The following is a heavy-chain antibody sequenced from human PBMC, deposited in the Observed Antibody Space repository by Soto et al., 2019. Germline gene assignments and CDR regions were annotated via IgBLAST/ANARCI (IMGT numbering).Heavy chain of an antibody. CDR2: IYYSGST. CDR3: ARPGESGYSYGYNYFDY. D-gene: IGHD5-18*01. Sequence: SETLSLTCTVSGGSISSSSYYWGWIRQPPGKGLEWIGSIYYSGSTYYNPSLKSRVTISVDTSKNQFSLKLSPVTAADTAVYYCARPGESGYSYGYNYFDYWGQGTLVTVSS. CDR1: GGSISSSSYY. J-gene: IGHJ4*02. V-gene: IGHV4-39*01.